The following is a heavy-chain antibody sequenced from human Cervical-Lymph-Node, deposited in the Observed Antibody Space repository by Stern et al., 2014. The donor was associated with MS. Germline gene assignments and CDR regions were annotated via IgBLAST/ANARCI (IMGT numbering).Heavy chain of an antibody. V-gene: IGHV3-30-3*01. J-gene: IGHJ4*02. CDR2: ISYDGSKK. Sequence: QVQLVASGGGVVQPGRSLRLSCAASGFTFSSYAMHWVRQAPGKGLEWVALISYDGSKKYYADSVKGRFTISRDNSENTVYLQMNSLRAEDTAVYYCARVVAVAGTSFDYWGQGTAVTVSS. CDR1: GFTFSSYA. D-gene: IGHD6-19*01. CDR3: ARVVAVAGTSFDY.